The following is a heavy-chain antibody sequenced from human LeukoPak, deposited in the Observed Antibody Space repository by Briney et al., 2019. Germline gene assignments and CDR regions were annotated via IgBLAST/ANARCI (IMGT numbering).Heavy chain of an antibody. Sequence: PGGSLRFSCAASGFTFSNYAMHWVRQAPGKGLEYVSAISSNGGSTYYANSVKGRFTISRDNSKNTLYLQMGSLRAEDMAVYYCARGVTTVTWGQGTMVTVSS. CDR2: ISSNGGST. V-gene: IGHV3-64*01. CDR3: ARGVTTVT. J-gene: IGHJ3*01. CDR1: GFTFSNYA. D-gene: IGHD4-17*01.